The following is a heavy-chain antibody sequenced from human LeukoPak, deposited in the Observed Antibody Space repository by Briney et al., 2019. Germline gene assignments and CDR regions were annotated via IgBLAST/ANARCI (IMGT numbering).Heavy chain of an antibody. CDR3: ARAFPGTMDY. CDR2: ISYDGSNK. Sequence: GRSLRLSCAASGFTFSSYAMHWVRQAPGKGLEWVAVISYDGSNKYYADSVKGRFTISRDNSKNTLYLQMNSLRAEDTAVYYCARAFPGTMDYWGQGTLVTVSS. V-gene: IGHV3-30-3*01. D-gene: IGHD6-13*01. CDR1: GFTFSSYA. J-gene: IGHJ4*02.